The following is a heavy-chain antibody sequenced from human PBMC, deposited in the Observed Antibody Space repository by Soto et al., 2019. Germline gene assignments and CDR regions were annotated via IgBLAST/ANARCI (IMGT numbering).Heavy chain of an antibody. V-gene: IGHV1-69*01. CDR3: ARGGFYYDSSGYSSLDY. J-gene: IGHJ4*02. CDR2: IIPIFGTA. CDR1: GGTFSSYA. Sequence: QVQLVQSGAEVKKPGSSVKVSCKASGGTFSSYAISWVRQAPGQGLEWMGGIIPIFGTANYAQKFRGRVTITADESTSTAYMELSSLRSEDTAVYYCARGGFYYDSSGYSSLDYWGQGTLVTVSS. D-gene: IGHD3-22*01.